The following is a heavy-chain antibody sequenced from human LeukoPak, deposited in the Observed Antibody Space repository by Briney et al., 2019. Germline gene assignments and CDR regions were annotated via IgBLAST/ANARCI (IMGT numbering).Heavy chain of an antibody. CDR2: LNSDGSST. CDR3: ARDPRNYGSGSYSDY. Sequence: GGSLRLSCAASGFTFSSQWMHWVRQAPGKGLVWVSRLNSDGSSTNYADSVKGRFTISRDNAENTLYLQMNNLRVEDTAVYYCARDPRNYGSGSYSDYWGQGTLVTVSS. CDR1: GFTFSSQW. V-gene: IGHV3-74*01. J-gene: IGHJ4*02. D-gene: IGHD3-10*01.